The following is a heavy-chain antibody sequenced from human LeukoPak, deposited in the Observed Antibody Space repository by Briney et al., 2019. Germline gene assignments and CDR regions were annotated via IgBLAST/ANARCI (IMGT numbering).Heavy chain of an antibody. CDR1: GGSISSSSYY. V-gene: IGHV4-39*01. D-gene: IGHD7-27*01. J-gene: IGHJ4*02. Sequence: SETLSLTCTVSGGSISSSSYYWGWIRQPPGKGLEWIGSIYYSGSTYYNPSLKSRVTISVDTSKNQFSLKLSSVTAADTAVYYCARQTLGLYFDYWGQGTLVTVSS. CDR2: IYYSGST. CDR3: ARQTLGLYFDY.